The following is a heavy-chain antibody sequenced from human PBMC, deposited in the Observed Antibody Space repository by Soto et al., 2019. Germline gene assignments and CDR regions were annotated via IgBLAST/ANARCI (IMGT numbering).Heavy chain of an antibody. D-gene: IGHD3-22*01. Sequence: GASVKVSCKASGYTFTGYYVHWVRQAPGQGLEWMGGIIPIFGTANYAQKFQGRVTITADESTSTAYMELSSLRSEDTAVYYCARDSYASSSGYYSPYYFDYWGQGTLVTVSS. J-gene: IGHJ4*02. CDR2: IIPIFGTA. CDR1: GYTFTGYY. V-gene: IGHV1-69*13. CDR3: ARDSYASSSGYYSPYYFDY.